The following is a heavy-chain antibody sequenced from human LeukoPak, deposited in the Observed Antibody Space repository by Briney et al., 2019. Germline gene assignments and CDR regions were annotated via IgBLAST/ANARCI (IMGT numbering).Heavy chain of an antibody. Sequence: KTSETLSLTCAVSGGSISSYYWSWVRQPPGKGLEWIGYINHRGATKSSPSLKSRVTMSLDASKSQVSLNLNSVTAADTAIYYCARDRSGSYYTFDVWGQGTVVTVSS. J-gene: IGHJ3*01. CDR1: GGSISSYY. CDR2: INHRGAT. D-gene: IGHD1-26*01. V-gene: IGHV4-59*01. CDR3: ARDRSGSYYTFDV.